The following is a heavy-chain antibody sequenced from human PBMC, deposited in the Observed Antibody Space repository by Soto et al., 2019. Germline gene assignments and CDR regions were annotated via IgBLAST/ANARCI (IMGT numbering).Heavy chain of an antibody. V-gene: IGHV3-30-3*01. CDR1: GFSLSDYA. J-gene: IGHJ4*02. D-gene: IGHD6-19*01. CDR3: ARDGPLPYTSGWDFVMLDQ. CDR2: VSYDESNK. Sequence: QVQLVESGGGVVQPGGSLRLSCAASGFSLSDYAMHWVRQAPGKGLEWVASVSYDESNKYYTESVKGRFSISRDTSKNTLSLQMDTLRPDDTAVYYYARDGPLPYTSGWDFVMLDQWGQGTLVTVS.